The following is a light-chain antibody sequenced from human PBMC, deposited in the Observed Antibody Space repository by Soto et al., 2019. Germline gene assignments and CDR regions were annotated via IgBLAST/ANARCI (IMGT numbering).Light chain of an antibody. CDR3: QQGHHWPLT. V-gene: IGKV3-15*01. J-gene: IGKJ2*01. Sequence: EIVMTQSPATLSVSPGERATLSCRASQSISTELAWYQQKPGQPPRLLIYSASTRATGVPARFTGSGSGSEFTLTISGLQSEDFAVYSCQQGHHWPLTFGQGTRLEI. CDR1: QSISTE. CDR2: SAS.